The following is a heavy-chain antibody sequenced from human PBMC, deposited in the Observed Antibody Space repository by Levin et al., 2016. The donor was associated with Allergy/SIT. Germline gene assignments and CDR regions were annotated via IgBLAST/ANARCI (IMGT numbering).Heavy chain of an antibody. V-gene: IGHV1-69*13. D-gene: IGHD2-2*01. Sequence: SVKVSCKASGGTFSSYAISWVRQAPGQGLEWMGGIIPIFGTANYAQKFQGRVTITADESTSTAYMELSSLRSEDTAVYYCAIPRNTSRDVYYYYYYGMDVWGQGTTVTVSS. CDR3: AIPRNTSRDVYYYYYYGMDV. CDR2: IIPIFGTA. J-gene: IGHJ6*02. CDR1: GGTFSSYA.